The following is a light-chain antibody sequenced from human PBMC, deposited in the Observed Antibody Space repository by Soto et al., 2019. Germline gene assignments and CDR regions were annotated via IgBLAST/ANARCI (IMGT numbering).Light chain of an antibody. Sequence: EIVMTQSSATLSVSPGERVILSCRASQSINSDLAWYQQKPGQTPRFLIYGASTRATGIPARFSGSESGTQFTLTISSLQSEDSALYYCQQYNDWPLTFGQGTKVEIK. V-gene: IGKV3-15*01. CDR1: QSINSD. CDR3: QQYNDWPLT. CDR2: GAS. J-gene: IGKJ1*01.